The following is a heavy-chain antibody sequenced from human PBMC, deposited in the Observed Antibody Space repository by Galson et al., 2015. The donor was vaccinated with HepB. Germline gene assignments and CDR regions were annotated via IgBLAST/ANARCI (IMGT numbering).Heavy chain of an antibody. CDR3: VRRKGGVFDY. V-gene: IGHV3-13*01. Sequence: SLRLSCAASGFTFSRYDIHWVRQATGKGLEWVSGIDTVGGTYYLASVKGRFTISRENAKNSLSLQLDSLRPGDAAVYYCVRRKGGVFDYWGQGTLVTVSS. D-gene: IGHD3-16*01. CDR1: GFTFSRYD. CDR2: IDTVGGT. J-gene: IGHJ4*02.